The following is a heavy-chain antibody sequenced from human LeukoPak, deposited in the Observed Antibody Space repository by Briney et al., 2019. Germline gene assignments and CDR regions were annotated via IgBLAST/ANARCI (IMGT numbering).Heavy chain of an antibody. Sequence: GASVKVSCKASGYTFTSYAMNWVRQAPGQGLEWMGSFDAEDGERIYAQKFQGRVTMTEDTSTDTAYMELRSLRSEDTAVYYCITAFFEGVDWGQGTLVTVSS. D-gene: IGHD3-3*01. CDR3: ITAFFEGVD. J-gene: IGHJ4*02. V-gene: IGHV1-24*01. CDR2: FDAEDGER. CDR1: GYTFTSYA.